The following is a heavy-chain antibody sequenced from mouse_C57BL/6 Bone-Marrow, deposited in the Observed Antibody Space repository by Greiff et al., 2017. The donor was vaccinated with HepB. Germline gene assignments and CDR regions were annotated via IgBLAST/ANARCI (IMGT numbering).Heavy chain of an antibody. CDR1: GYTFTGYW. CDR3: ARYPYYCGSSPYYVDY. CDR2: ILPGSGST. J-gene: IGHJ2*01. Sequence: QVQLQQSGAELMKPGASVKLSCKATGYTFTGYWIEWVKQRPGHGLEWIGEILPGSGSTNYNEKFKGKATFTADTSSNTAYMQLSSLTTEDSAIYYCARYPYYCGSSPYYVDYWGQGTTLTVSS. V-gene: IGHV1-9*01. D-gene: IGHD1-1*01.